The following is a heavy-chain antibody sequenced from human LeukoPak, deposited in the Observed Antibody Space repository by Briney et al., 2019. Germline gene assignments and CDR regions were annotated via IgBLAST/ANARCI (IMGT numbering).Heavy chain of an antibody. CDR2: IIPIFGTA. D-gene: IGHD6-19*01. Sequence: SVKVSCKASGGTFSSYAISWVRQAPGQGLEWMGGIIPIFGTANYAQKIQGRVTITADKSTSTAYMELSSLRSEDTAVYYCASTPQWLVPQNFDYWGQGTLVTVSS. V-gene: IGHV1-69*06. CDR3: ASTPQWLVPQNFDY. J-gene: IGHJ4*02. CDR1: GGTFSSYA.